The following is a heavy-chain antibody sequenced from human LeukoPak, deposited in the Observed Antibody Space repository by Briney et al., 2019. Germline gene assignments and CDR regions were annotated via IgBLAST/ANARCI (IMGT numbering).Heavy chain of an antibody. CDR1: GFTFSSYA. Sequence: GGSLRLSCAASGFTFSSYAMSWVRQAPGKGLEWVSATSGSGGSTYYADSVKGRFTISRDNSKNTLYLQMNSLRAEDTAVYYCAKAQIYDSSGYYPDYWGQGTLVTVSS. V-gene: IGHV3-23*01. CDR2: TSGSGGST. J-gene: IGHJ4*02. D-gene: IGHD3-22*01. CDR3: AKAQIYDSSGYYPDY.